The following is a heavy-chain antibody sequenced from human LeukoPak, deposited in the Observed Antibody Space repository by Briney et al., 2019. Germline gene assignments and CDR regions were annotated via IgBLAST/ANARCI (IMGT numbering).Heavy chain of an antibody. CDR1: GFTFSSYW. V-gene: IGHV3-74*01. Sequence: GGSLRLSCAASGFTFSSYWMHWVRQAPGKGLVWVSRINSDGSSTSYADSVKGRFTISRDNAKNTLYLQMNSLRAEDTAVYYCARSWYYYDSSGYPVYWGQGTLVTVSS. CDR3: ARSWYYYDSSGYPVY. J-gene: IGHJ4*02. CDR2: INSDGSST. D-gene: IGHD3-22*01.